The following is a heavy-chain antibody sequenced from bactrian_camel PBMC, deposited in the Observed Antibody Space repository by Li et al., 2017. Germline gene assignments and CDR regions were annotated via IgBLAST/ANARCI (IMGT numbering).Heavy chain of an antibody. CDR1: GYTLSKDW. V-gene: IGHV3S6*01. Sequence: VQLVESGGGSVQAGGSLRLSCTISGYTLSKDWCMAWFRQPPGMEREGVAVIESDGDTTYSDSVKGRFTISKDNDKNTLYLQMNSLKPEDTAVYYCAARPFGCASWDGWNYWGRGTQVTVS. CDR2: IESDGDT. J-gene: IGHJ4*01. D-gene: IGHD3*01. CDR3: AARPFGCASWDGWNY.